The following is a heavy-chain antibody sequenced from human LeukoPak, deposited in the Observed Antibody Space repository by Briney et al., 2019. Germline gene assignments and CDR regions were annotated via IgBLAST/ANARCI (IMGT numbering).Heavy chain of an antibody. J-gene: IGHJ6*03. Sequence: GGSLRLSCAASGFTFSGSALHWVRQASGKGLEWIGRIRSKTNNYATTYAASVTGRFTISRDDAENTAYLQMNSLKTEDTAVYYCARDFGGYYYYMDVWGKGTTVTVSS. CDR3: ARDFGGYYYYMDV. CDR2: IRSKTNNYAT. D-gene: IGHD3-16*01. V-gene: IGHV3-73*01. CDR1: GFTFSGSA.